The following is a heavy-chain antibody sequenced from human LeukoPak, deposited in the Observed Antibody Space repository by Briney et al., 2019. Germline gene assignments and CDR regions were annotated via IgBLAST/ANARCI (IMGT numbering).Heavy chain of an antibody. Sequence: PGGSLRLSCAASGFTFSSYGMSWVRQAPGKGLEWVSAISGSGGSTYYADSVKGRFTISRDNAKNSLYLQMDSLRAEDTAVYYCATYYDFWSGYYGRFHYFDYWGQGTLVTVSS. J-gene: IGHJ4*02. CDR2: ISGSGGST. V-gene: IGHV3-23*01. CDR1: GFTFSSYG. D-gene: IGHD3-3*01. CDR3: ATYYDFWSGYYGRFHYFDY.